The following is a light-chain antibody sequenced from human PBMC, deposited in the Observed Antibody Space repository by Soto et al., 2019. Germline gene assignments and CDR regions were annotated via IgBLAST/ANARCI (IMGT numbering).Light chain of an antibody. V-gene: IGKV3-20*01. CDR3: QLYGSSPAT. Sequence: EIVLTQSPGTLSLSPGEIATLSCRTSQTVSRGQFAWYQQKPGQAPRLLIYGASTRATGIPDRFSGVGSGTDFTLIISRLEPEDFAVYYCQLYGSSPATFGQGTKVEIK. CDR2: GAS. CDR1: QTVSRGQ. J-gene: IGKJ1*01.